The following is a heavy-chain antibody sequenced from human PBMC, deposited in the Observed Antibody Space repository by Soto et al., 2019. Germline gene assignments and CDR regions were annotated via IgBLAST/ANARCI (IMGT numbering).Heavy chain of an antibody. CDR2: IYYSGST. D-gene: IGHD5-18*01. CDR3: ASRGYSYGFSLGMDV. J-gene: IGHJ6*02. CDR1: GGSISSGGYY. V-gene: IGHV4-31*03. Sequence: QVQLQESGPGLVKPSQTLSLTCTVSGGSISSGGYYWSWIRQHPGKGLEWIGYIYYSGSTYYNPSLKSRMTISVDPSKNQFSLKLSSVTAADTAVYYCASRGYSYGFSLGMDVWGQGTTVTVSS.